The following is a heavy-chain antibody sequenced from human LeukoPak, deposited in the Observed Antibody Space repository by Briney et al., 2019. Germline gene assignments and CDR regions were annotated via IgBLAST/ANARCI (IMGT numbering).Heavy chain of an antibody. D-gene: IGHD6-13*01. CDR1: GYTLTELS. J-gene: IGHJ4*02. CDR3: ATGTVSSSWLGIFDF. V-gene: IGHV1-24*01. CDR2: FVPEDGET. Sequence: ASVKVSCKVSGYTLTELSMHWVRQAPGKGLEWMGGFVPEDGETIYAQKFQGRVTMTEDTSTDTAYMELSSLTSDDTALYYCATGTVSSSWLGIFDFWGQGTLVTVSS.